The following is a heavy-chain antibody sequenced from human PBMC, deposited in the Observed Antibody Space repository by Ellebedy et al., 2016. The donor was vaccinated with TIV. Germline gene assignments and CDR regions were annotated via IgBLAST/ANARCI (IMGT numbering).Heavy chain of an antibody. CDR3: TTVYRYNYDSV. J-gene: IGHJ4*02. CDR2: IKSKTDGGAA. V-gene: IGHV3-15*01. CDR1: GFTFSNAW. D-gene: IGHD5-18*01. Sequence: GGSLRLSCAASGFTFSNAWMNWVRQAPGKGLEWVGRIKSKTDGGAADYAAPVKGRFTISRDDSKDTLYLQMNSLKTEDTAVYFCTTVYRYNYDSVWGQGTLVTVSS.